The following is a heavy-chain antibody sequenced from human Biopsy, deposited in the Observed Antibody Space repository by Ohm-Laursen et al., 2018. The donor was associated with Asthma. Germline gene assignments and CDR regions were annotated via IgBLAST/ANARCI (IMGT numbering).Heavy chain of an antibody. CDR2: ISFDGTNR. CDR1: GFSFSNYG. Sequence: SLRLSCSASGFSFSNYGMHWVRQAPGKGLDWVAVISFDGTNRNYSDSVKGRFTISRDNSRNTLHLEMNSLRAEDTAVYFCAKEVFPGWELRRGPDSWGQGTLVTVSS. J-gene: IGHJ4*02. V-gene: IGHV3-30*18. D-gene: IGHD1-26*01. CDR3: AKEVFPGWELRRGPDS.